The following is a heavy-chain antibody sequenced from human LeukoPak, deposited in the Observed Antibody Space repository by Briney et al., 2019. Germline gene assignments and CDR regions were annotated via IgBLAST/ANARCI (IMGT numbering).Heavy chain of an antibody. Sequence: GGSLRLSCAASGFTFSSYAMSWVRQAPGKGLEWVSTITNSGGNTYYADSVKGRFTISRDNFKNTLYLQMNSLRAEDTAVYYCAKTLGGPNIPAGYWGQGTLVTVSS. J-gene: IGHJ4*02. CDR1: GFTFSSYA. D-gene: IGHD2-15*01. CDR3: AKTLGGPNIPAGY. CDR2: ITNSGGNT. V-gene: IGHV3-23*01.